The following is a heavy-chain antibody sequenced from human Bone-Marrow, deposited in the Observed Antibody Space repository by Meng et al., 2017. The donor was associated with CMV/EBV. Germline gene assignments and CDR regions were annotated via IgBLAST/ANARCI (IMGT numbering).Heavy chain of an antibody. V-gene: IGHV4-59*12. CDR1: GGSISSYY. CDR2: IYYSGST. CDR3: ARDERFLEWLFGY. Sequence: GSLRLSCTVSGGSISSYYWSWIRQPPGKGLEWIGYIYYSGSTYYNPSLKSRVTISVDTSKSQFSLKLSSVTAADTAVYYCARDERFLEWLFGYWGQGTLVTVSS. D-gene: IGHD3-3*01. J-gene: IGHJ4*02.